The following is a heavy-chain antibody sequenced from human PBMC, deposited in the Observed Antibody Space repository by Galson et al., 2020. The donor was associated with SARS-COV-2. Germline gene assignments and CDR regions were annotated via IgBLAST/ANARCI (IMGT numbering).Heavy chain of an antibody. CDR2: ISSSGTNI. D-gene: IGHD2-15*01. CDR1: GFTFSSYD. V-gene: IGHV3-48*03. J-gene: IGHJ3*01. Sequence: GESLKISCAGSGFTFSSYDMNWVRQAPGKGLEWVSYISSSGTNIYYADSVKGRFTISRDNAKNSLYLQMTSLKAEDTAVYYCASPYLAAASFFGAFDVLGLGTMVTVSS. CDR3: ASPYLAAASFFGAFDV.